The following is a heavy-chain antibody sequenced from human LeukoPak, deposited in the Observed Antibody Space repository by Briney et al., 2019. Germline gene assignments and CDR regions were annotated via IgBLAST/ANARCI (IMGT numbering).Heavy chain of an antibody. J-gene: IGHJ5*02. CDR2: IYYSGST. CDR1: GGSISSSSYY. D-gene: IGHD3-22*01. Sequence: PSATLSLTCTVSGGSISSSSYYWGWIRQPPGKGLEWIVSIYYSGSTYYNPSLRSRLTISVDTSKTQSSLKLSSVTAADTAVYYCARHGVLSDYYYDSSGYPQFDPWGQGTLVTVSS. V-gene: IGHV4-39*01. CDR3: ARHGVLSDYYYDSSGYPQFDP.